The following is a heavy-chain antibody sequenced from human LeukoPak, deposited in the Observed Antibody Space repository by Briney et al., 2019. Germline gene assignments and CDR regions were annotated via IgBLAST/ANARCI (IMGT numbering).Heavy chain of an antibody. CDR1: GFTFSSYS. CDR3: ARDLVTIFGGADAFDI. Sequence: AGGSLRLSCAASGFTFSSYSMNWVRQAPGKGLEWVSSISSSSSYIYYADSVKGRFTVSRDNAKNSLYLQMNSLRAEDTAVYYCARDLVTIFGGADAFDIWGQGTMVTVSS. V-gene: IGHV3-21*01. D-gene: IGHD3-3*01. CDR2: ISSSSSYI. J-gene: IGHJ3*02.